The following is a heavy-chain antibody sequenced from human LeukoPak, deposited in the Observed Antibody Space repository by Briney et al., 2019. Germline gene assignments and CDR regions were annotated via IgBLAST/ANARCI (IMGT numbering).Heavy chain of an antibody. J-gene: IGHJ4*02. V-gene: IGHV1-69*13. Sequence: SVKASCKASGGTFSSYAISWVRQAPGQGLEWMGGIIPIFGTANYAQKFQGRVTITADESTSTAYMELSSLRSEDTAVYYCARDPQYCGGDCYSDYWGQGTLVTVSS. CDR3: ARDPQYCGGDCYSDY. CDR1: GGTFSSYA. D-gene: IGHD2-21*02. CDR2: IIPIFGTA.